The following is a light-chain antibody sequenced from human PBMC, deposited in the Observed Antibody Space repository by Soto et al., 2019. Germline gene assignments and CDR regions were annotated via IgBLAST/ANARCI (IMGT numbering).Light chain of an antibody. Sequence: QSVLTQPPSVSGVPGQRVTISCTGSSSNLGADYDVHWYQLLPGTAPKLLIYGNINRPSGVPDRFSGSKSATSASLAITGLQAEDEADYYCQSYDSSLSAYVFGDGTKVTVL. CDR3: QSYDSSLSAYV. CDR1: SSNLGADYD. CDR2: GNI. J-gene: IGLJ1*01. V-gene: IGLV1-40*01.